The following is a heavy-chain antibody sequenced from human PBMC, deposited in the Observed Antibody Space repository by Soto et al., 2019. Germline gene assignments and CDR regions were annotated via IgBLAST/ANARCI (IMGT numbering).Heavy chain of an antibody. CDR3: ARDFPPTGTTRGIDY. Sequence: SVKVSCKASGGTFSSYTIGWVRQAPGQGLEWMGRIIPILGIANYAQKFQGRVTITADKSTSTAYMELSSLRSEDTAVYYCARDFPPTGTTRGIDYWGQGTLVTVSS. CDR2: IIPILGIA. D-gene: IGHD1-1*01. CDR1: GGTFSSYT. V-gene: IGHV1-69*04. J-gene: IGHJ4*02.